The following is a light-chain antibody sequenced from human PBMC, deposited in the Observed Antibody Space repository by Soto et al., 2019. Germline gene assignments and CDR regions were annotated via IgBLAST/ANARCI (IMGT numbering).Light chain of an antibody. Sequence: EIVLTQSPCTLSLSPGERATLSCRASQSVNTKYLAWYQQKPDQAPRLLISCVSSSTTGIPDRFSGSGSETDFILTISRVEPDDLAVYYCQRFGTSSLVTLGPGTKVDIK. CDR3: QRFGTSSLVT. V-gene: IGKV3-20*01. CDR2: CVS. J-gene: IGKJ3*01. CDR1: QSVNTKY.